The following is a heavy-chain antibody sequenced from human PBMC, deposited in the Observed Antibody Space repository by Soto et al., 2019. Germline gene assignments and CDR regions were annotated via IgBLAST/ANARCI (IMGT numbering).Heavy chain of an antibody. Sequence: GASVKVSCKASGYTFTSYAMHWVRQAPGQRLERMGCINAGKGNTKYSQKFQGRLTITRHTSASTAYMELSSLRSEDTAVYYCARGHVILTGASWFGPWGQGTLVTVAS. D-gene: IGHD3-9*01. J-gene: IGHJ5*02. V-gene: IGHV1-3*01. CDR2: INAGKGNT. CDR1: GYTFTSYA. CDR3: ARGHVILTGASWFGP.